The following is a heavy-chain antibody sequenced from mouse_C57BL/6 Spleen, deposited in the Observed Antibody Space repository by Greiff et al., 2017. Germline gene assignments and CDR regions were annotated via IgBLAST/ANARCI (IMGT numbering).Heavy chain of an antibody. Sequence: VQVVESGAELARPGASVKMSCKASGYTFTSYTMHWVKQRPGQGLEWIGYINPSSGYTKYNQKFKDKATLTADKSSSTAYMQLSSLTSEDSAVYYCARRDDYDDAMDYWGQGTSVTVSS. J-gene: IGHJ4*01. D-gene: IGHD2-4*01. V-gene: IGHV1-4*01. CDR3: ARRDDYDDAMDY. CDR1: GYTFTSYT. CDR2: INPSSGYT.